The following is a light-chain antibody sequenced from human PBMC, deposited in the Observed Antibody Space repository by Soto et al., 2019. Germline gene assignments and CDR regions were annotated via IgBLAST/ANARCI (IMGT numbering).Light chain of an antibody. CDR1: QGIRDA. Sequence: DIQMTQSPSSLSASVGDRVTITCRASQGIRDALGWYQQKPGKAPKRMIYAASSLQSGVQSRFRGSRSGTEFTLTISSLQPEDVATNYCLQHTSYPQTFGQGTKVEIK. CDR2: AAS. J-gene: IGKJ1*01. CDR3: LQHTSYPQT. V-gene: IGKV1-17*01.